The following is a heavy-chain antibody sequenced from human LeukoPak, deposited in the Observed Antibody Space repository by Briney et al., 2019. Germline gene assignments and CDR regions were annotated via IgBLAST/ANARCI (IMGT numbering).Heavy chain of an antibody. J-gene: IGHJ4*02. CDR2: ISDYTGNT. V-gene: IGHV1-18*01. CDR1: GYTFTSYG. D-gene: IGHD6-13*01. Sequence: ASVKVSCKASGYTFTSYGISWGRQAPGQGLEGRGWISDYTGNTNYAPKLQGRVTMTPDTSTSTAYMELRSLRSDDTAVYYCAREEIGIAAAGFDYWGQGTLVTVSS. CDR3: AREEIGIAAAGFDY.